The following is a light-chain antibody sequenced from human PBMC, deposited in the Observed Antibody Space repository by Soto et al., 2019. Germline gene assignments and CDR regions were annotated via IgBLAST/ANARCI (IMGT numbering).Light chain of an antibody. Sequence: QSALTQPASVSGSPGQSITISCTGTSSDVGGYNYVSWYQQHPGKAPKFMIYEVSNRSSGVSSRFSGSKSGNTASLTISGLQAEDEADYYCSSYTGSNIVFGGGTKLTVL. CDR2: EVS. V-gene: IGLV2-14*01. CDR1: SSDVGGYNY. J-gene: IGLJ3*02. CDR3: SSYTGSNIV.